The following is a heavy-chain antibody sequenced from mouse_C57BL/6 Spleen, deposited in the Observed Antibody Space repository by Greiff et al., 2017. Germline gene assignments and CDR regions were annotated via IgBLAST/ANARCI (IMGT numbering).Heavy chain of an antibody. CDR3: ARSGYYFLFAY. CDR1: GYTFTDYY. V-gene: IGHV1-26*01. CDR2: INPNNGGT. D-gene: IGHD2-3*01. Sequence: VQLQQSGPELVKPGASVKISCKASGYTFTDYYMNWVKQSHGKSLEWIGDINPNNGGTSYNQKFKGKATLTVDKSSSTAYMELRSLTSEDSAVYYCARSGYYFLFAYWGQGTLVTVSA. J-gene: IGHJ3*01.